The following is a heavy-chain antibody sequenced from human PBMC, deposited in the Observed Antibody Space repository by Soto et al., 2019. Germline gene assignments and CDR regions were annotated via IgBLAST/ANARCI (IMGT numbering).Heavy chain of an antibody. CDR2: IYGRGRT. D-gene: IGHD2-15*01. Sequence: SETLSLTCTVYGGSINSYYWSWIRQSPEKGLEWIGYIYGRGRTNYNTSIKNRVNISGDKSKNHISLRLTSVTAADTAVYYCAAAPRYWGQGTLVTVSS. J-gene: IGHJ4*02. CDR3: AAAPRY. CDR1: GGSINSYY. V-gene: IGHV4-59*01.